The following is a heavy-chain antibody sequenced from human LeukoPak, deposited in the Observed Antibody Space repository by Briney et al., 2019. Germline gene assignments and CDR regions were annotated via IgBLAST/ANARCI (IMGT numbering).Heavy chain of an antibody. D-gene: IGHD6-19*01. Sequence: PGGSLRLSCAASGFTFSSYSMNWVRQAPGKGLEWVSYISSSSSTIYYADSVKGRFTISRDNAKNSLYLQMNSLRAEDTAVYYCARGHSSGWNNWFDPWGQGTLVTVSS. CDR2: ISSSSSTI. CDR3: ARGHSSGWNNWFDP. CDR1: GFTFSSYS. V-gene: IGHV3-48*04. J-gene: IGHJ5*02.